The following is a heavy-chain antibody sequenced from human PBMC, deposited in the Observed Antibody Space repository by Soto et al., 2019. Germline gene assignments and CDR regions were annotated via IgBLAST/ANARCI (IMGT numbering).Heavy chain of an antibody. J-gene: IGHJ5*02. CDR2: IREDGGDT. Sequence: GGSLRLSCAASGFTFSDYWMSWVRQAPGKGLEWVANIREDGGDTYYVDSVKGRFTISRDNSKNTLYLQMNSLRGEDTAVYYCAKDGWFDSSGPIHNWFDPWGQGTLVTVSS. CDR1: GFTFSDYW. V-gene: IGHV3-7*03. D-gene: IGHD3-22*01. CDR3: AKDGWFDSSGPIHNWFDP.